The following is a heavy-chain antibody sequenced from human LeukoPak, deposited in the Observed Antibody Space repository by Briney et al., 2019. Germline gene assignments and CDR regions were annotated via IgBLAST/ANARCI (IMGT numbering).Heavy chain of an antibody. J-gene: IGHJ5*02. CDR1: GYIFTGYY. CDR3: ARERGTMVRGVRRTYNWFDP. CDR2: INPNSGGT. V-gene: IGHV1-2*02. Sequence: GASVKVSCKASGYIFTGYYMHWVRQAPGQGLGWMGWINPNSGGTNYAQKFQGRVTMTRDTSISTAYMELSRLRSDDTAVYYCARERGTMVRGVRRTYNWFDPWGQGTLVTVSS. D-gene: IGHD3-10*01.